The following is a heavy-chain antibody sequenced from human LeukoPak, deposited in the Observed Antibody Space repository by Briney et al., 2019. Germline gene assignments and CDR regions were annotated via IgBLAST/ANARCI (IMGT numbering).Heavy chain of an antibody. J-gene: IGHJ4*02. D-gene: IGHD5-12*01. CDR3: ARHVSAGVATHPVDY. V-gene: IGHV3-33*01. CDR1: GFTFSSYG. Sequence: PGRSLRLSCAASGFTFSSYGMHWVRQAPGKGLEWVAVIWYDGSNKYYADSVKGRFTISRDNSKNTLYLQMNSLRAEDTAVYYCARHVSAGVATHPVDYWGQGTLVTVSS. CDR2: IWYDGSNK.